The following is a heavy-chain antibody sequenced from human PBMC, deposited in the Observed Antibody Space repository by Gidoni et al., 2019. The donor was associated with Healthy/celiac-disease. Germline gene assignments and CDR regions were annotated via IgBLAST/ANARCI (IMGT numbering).Heavy chain of an antibody. J-gene: IGHJ5*02. CDR3: ARHYLGSGDYWFDP. D-gene: IGHD2-21*01. CDR2: IYYSGST. V-gene: IGHV4-39*01. CDR1: GGSISSSSYY. Sequence: QLQLQESGPGLVKPSETLSLTCTVSGGSISSSSYYWGWIRQPPGKGLEWIGSIYYSGSTYYNPSLKSRVTISVDTSKNQFSLKLSSVTAADTAVYYCARHYLGSGDYWFDPWGQGTLVTVSS.